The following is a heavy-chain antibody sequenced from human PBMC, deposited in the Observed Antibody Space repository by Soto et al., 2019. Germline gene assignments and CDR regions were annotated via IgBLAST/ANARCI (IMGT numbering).Heavy chain of an antibody. D-gene: IGHD5-18*01. CDR2: ISSSSSYI. J-gene: IGHJ4*02. V-gene: IGHV3-21*01. Sequence: AGSLRLSCAASGFTFSSYSMNWVRQAPGKGLEWVSSISSSSSYIYYADSVKGRFTISRDNAKNSLYLQMNSLGAEDTAVYYCASGYSYNGIDYWGQGTLVTVSS. CDR1: GFTFSSYS. CDR3: ASGYSYNGIDY.